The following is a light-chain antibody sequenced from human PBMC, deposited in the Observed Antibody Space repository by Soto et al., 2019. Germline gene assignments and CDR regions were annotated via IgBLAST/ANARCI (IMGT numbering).Light chain of an antibody. CDR2: EVN. CDR1: STDVGSYNY. J-gene: IGLJ1*01. CDR3: SSYLNYNSEV. V-gene: IGLV2-8*01. Sequence: QSVLPQPPSSSGSPGQSVTISCTGTSTDVGSYNYVSWYQRHPGKAPKLIIYEVNKRPSGVPDRFSGSKSGNTASLTVSGLQAEDEADYYCSSYLNYNSEVFGTGTKVTVL.